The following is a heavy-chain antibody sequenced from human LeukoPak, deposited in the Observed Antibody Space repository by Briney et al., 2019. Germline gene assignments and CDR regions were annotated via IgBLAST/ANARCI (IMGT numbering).Heavy chain of an antibody. CDR2: IKQDGSEK. D-gene: IGHD4-17*01. CDR1: GFTFGTFW. Sequence: GGSLRLSCVASGFTFGTFWMTWVRQPPGKGLGWVANIKQDGSEKYYVDSVRSRFTISRDNPRNSVYLQMNSLRAEDTAVYYCVRLHSDDSGDPLDYWGLGTLVTVSS. V-gene: IGHV3-7*03. CDR3: VRLHSDDSGDPLDY. J-gene: IGHJ4*02.